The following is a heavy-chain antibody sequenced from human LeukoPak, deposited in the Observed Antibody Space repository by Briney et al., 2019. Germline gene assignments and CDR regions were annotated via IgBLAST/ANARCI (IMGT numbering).Heavy chain of an antibody. Sequence: GGSLRLSCAASGFTFNVYAMMWVRDAWGKGWECVLAVRGRSDYTYCTNSVKRRFSISRDNSKNTLYLEMNSLRAEDTAVYHCAKAPPAATNFYYGMDVWGQGTTVTVSS. J-gene: IGHJ6*02. CDR1: GFTFNVYA. V-gene: IGHV3-23*01. CDR3: AKAPPAATNFYYGMDV. CDR2: VRGRSDYT. D-gene: IGHD2-15*01.